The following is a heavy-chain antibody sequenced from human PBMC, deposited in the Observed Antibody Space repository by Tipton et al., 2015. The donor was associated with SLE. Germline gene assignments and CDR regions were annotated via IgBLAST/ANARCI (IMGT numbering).Heavy chain of an antibody. CDR3: AKDSPVWSGLEGFYFDY. J-gene: IGHJ4*02. V-gene: IGHV3-30*02. CDR1: GFTFSSYG. D-gene: IGHD3-10*02. Sequence: SLRLSCAASGFTFSSYGMHWVRQAPGKGLEWVAFIRYDGSNKYYADSVKGRFTISRDNSKNTLYLQMNSLRAEDTAVYYCAKDSPVWSGLEGFYFDYWGQGTLVTVSS. CDR2: IRYDGSNK.